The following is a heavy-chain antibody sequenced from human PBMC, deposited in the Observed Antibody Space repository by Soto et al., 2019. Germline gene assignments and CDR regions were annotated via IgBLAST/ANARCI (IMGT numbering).Heavy chain of an antibody. CDR2: IYSDGTT. V-gene: IGHV3-53*05. Sequence: GGSLRLSCAASGFTVSSNYMSWVRQAPGKGLEWVSVIYSDGTTYYVDSVKGRFTISRDNLKNTLYLQMNNLRVEDAALYFCAREDDYGYRYINYGLDVWGQGTTVTVSS. J-gene: IGHJ6*02. D-gene: IGHD4-17*01. CDR1: GFTVSSNY. CDR3: AREDDYGYRYINYGLDV.